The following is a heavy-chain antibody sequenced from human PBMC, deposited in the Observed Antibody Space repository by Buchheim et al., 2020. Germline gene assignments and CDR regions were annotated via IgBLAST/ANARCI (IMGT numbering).Heavy chain of an antibody. V-gene: IGHV3-66*01. J-gene: IGHJ4*02. Sequence: EVQLVESGGGLVQPGGSLRLSCAVSGFTVSGNYMSWVRQAPGKGLEWVSAIHGDGGTIYADSVKGRVTMSRDNSKNTMFLQMNSLRVEDTAVYYCARGGVSTSWYLFDYWGQGTL. CDR2: IHGDGGT. CDR1: GFTVSGNY. D-gene: IGHD6-13*01. CDR3: ARGGVSTSWYLFDY.